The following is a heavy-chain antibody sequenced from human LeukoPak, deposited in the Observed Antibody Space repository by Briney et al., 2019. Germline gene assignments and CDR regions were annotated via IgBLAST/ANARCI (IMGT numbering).Heavy chain of an antibody. CDR1: GYTFIDHY. J-gene: IGHJ4*02. D-gene: IGHD2-2*01. CDR3: ARDAMSDY. CDR2: INPRSSGT. V-gene: IGHV1-2*02. Sequence: ASVKVSCKASGYTFIDHYIHWVRQAPGQGPEWMGWINPRSSGTEYAQKFQGRVTMTRDTSINTAYMELTRLTSDDTAVYYCARDAMSDYWGQGTLVTVSS.